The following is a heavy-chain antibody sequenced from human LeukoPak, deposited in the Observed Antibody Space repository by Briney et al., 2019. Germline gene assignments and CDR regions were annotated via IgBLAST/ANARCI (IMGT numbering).Heavy chain of an antibody. CDR3: ARHEPRVCYYDN. CDR2: IYYSGSA. CDR1: GGSISSSSYY. D-gene: IGHD3-22*01. J-gene: IGHJ4*02. V-gene: IGHV4-39*01. Sequence: PSETLSLTCTVSGGSISSSSYYWGWIRQPPGKGLEWIGSIYYSGSAYYNPSLKSRVTISVDTSKNQFSLKLSSVTAADTAVYYCARHEPRVCYYDNWGQGTLVTVSS.